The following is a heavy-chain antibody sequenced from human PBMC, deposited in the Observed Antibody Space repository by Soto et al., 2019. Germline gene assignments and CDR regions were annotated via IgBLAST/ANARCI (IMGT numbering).Heavy chain of an antibody. CDR2: INPAGGST. D-gene: IGHD6-13*01. V-gene: IGHV1-46*01. Sequence: GASVKVSCKASGYTFISYYLHWVRQAPGQGLEWMGIINPAGGSTSYAQKFQERVTITRDMSTSTAYMELSSLRSEDTAVYYCAADGSSSWYGRTGAFDIWGQGTMVTVSS. CDR1: GYTFISYY. J-gene: IGHJ3*02. CDR3: AADGSSSWYGRTGAFDI.